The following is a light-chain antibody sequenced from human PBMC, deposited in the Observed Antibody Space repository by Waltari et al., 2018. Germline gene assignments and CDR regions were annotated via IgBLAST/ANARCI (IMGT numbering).Light chain of an antibody. CDR2: WAS. J-gene: IGKJ4*01. CDR1: QSVLYSSNNQNY. Sequence: DIVMTQSPDSLAVSLGERATINCKSSQSVLYSSNNQNYLAWYQQKAGQPPKLVIDWASTRASGVPDRVSGSGSGTDFTLTISSLQAEDEAVYYCQQYDASPLTFGGGTKVEIK. CDR3: QQYDASPLT. V-gene: IGKV4-1*01.